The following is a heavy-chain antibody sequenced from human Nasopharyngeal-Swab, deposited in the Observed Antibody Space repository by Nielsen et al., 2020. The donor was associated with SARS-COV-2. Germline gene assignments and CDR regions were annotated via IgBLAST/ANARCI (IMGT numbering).Heavy chain of an antibody. Sequence: VRQAPGKGLEWVTVTSYDGRNKYYADSVRGRFTISRDNSKNTLYLEMNSLRPEDTAVYYCARDHTLTSGMDVWGQGTTVTVSS. J-gene: IGHJ6*02. CDR2: TSYDGRNK. CDR3: ARDHTLTSGMDV. V-gene: IGHV3-30*04.